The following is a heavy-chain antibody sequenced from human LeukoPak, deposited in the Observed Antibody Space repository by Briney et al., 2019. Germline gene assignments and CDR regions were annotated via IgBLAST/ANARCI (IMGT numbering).Heavy chain of an antibody. J-gene: IGHJ5*02. CDR3: AAGVDVLVPDGGWLAP. Sequence: ASVKVSCKASGGTFSSYAISWVRQAPGQGLEWMGRIIPIFGIANYAQKFQGRVTITADKSTSTADMELSSLRSEDTAVYYCAAGVDVLVPDGGWLAPWGQGTLVTVSS. D-gene: IGHD2-2*01. CDR2: IIPIFGIA. CDR1: GGTFSSYA. V-gene: IGHV1-69*04.